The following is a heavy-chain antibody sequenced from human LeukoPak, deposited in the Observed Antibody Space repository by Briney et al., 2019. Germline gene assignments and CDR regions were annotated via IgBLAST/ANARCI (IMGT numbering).Heavy chain of an antibody. Sequence: GGSLRLSCAASGFTFSSYAMSWVRQAPGKGLEWVSAISGSGGSTYYADSVKGRFTISRDNSKNTLYLQMNSLRAEDTAVYCCAKDGVVMITFGGVFDYWGQGTLVTVSS. CDR1: GFTFSSYA. V-gene: IGHV3-23*01. CDR3: AKDGVVMITFGGVFDY. J-gene: IGHJ4*02. CDR2: ISGSGGST. D-gene: IGHD3-16*01.